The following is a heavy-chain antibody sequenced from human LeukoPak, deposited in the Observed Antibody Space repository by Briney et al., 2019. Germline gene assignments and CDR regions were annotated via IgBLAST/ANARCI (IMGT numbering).Heavy chain of an antibody. CDR3: ARVSPVPYYYDSSGYYYKTRYWFDP. J-gene: IGHJ5*02. CDR2: IYTSGST. Sequence: SETLSLTCTVSGGSISSHYWSWIRQPAGKGLEGIGRIYTSGSTNYNPSLKSRVTMSVDTSKNQLSLKLSSVTAADTAVYYCARVSPVPYYYDSSGYYYKTRYWFDPWGQGTLVTVSS. D-gene: IGHD3-22*01. CDR1: GGSISSHY. V-gene: IGHV4-4*07.